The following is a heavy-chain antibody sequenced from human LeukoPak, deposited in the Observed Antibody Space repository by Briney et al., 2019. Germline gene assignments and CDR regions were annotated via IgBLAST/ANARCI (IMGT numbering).Heavy chain of an antibody. D-gene: IGHD1-26*01. CDR3: PRGRGPLGFRYPATFAP. CDR1: GGSFSGYY. CDR2: INHSGST. V-gene: IGHV4-34*01. Sequence: PSETLSLTCAVYGGSFSGYYWSWIRQPPGKGLEWIGEINHSGSTNYNPSLKSRVTISVDTSKNQFSLKLSSATAAATAVYYCPRGRGPLGFRYPATFAPGGGGPLVTV. J-gene: IGHJ5*02.